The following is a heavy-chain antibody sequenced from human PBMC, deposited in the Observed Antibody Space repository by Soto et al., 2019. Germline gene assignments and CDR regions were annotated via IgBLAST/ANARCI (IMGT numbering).Heavy chain of an antibody. CDR1: GYTFTSYG. CDR2: ISAYDGNT. Sequence: ASVKVSCKASGYTFTSYGISWVRQAPGQGLEWMGRISAYDGNTNYAQKLQGRVTMTRDASTSTVYMELSSLRSEDTAVYYCARVSNQSEGAFDIWGQGTMVTVSS. D-gene: IGHD2-2*01. J-gene: IGHJ3*02. CDR3: ARVSNQSEGAFDI. V-gene: IGHV1-18*01.